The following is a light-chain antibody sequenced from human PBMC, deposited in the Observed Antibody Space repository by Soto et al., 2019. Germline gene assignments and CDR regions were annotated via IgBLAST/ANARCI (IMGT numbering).Light chain of an antibody. CDR1: QDISNY. J-gene: IGKJ5*01. Sequence: DIQMTQSPSSLSASVGDRVTSTCQARQDISNYLNCYQQKPGKAPNLLIYDASNFETGGTSRISGSGSWTDFTFTISSLQPEDIATDYCRQYENIPFTFGQGTLLENK. CDR2: DAS. V-gene: IGKV1-33*01. CDR3: RQYENIPFT.